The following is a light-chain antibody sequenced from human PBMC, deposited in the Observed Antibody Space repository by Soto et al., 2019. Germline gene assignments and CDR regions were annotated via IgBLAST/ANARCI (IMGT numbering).Light chain of an antibody. J-gene: IGLJ1*01. CDR1: SSNSGAGYD. CDR3: QSYDSSLSGPRV. V-gene: IGLV1-40*01. Sequence: QSVLTQPPSVSGAPGQRITISCTGNSSNSGAGYDVHWYQQLPGTAPKLLIYGNSNRPSGVPDRFSGSKSGTSASLAITGLQAEDEADYYCQSYDSSLSGPRVFGTGTKLTVL. CDR2: GNS.